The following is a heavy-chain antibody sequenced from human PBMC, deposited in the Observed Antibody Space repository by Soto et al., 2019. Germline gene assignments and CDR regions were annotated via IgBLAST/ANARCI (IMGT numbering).Heavy chain of an antibody. J-gene: IGHJ6*02. D-gene: IGHD6-19*01. V-gene: IGHV1-18*04. CDR2: ISVYSGST. Sequence: QVQLVQSGAEVKKPGASVRVSCEASGYTFTSYGISWVRQAPGQGLEWMGWISVYSGSTNYAQKLPARVNMTTDRSTRAVDMELRSQRSDETAVYYCARDSCGLAVPDYHYYAMDVWGQETTGTVS. CDR3: ARDSCGLAVPDYHYYAMDV. CDR1: GYTFTSYG.